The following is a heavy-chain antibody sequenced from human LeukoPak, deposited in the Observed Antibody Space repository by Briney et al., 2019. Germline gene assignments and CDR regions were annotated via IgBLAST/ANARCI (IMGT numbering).Heavy chain of an antibody. D-gene: IGHD4-17*01. J-gene: IGHJ4*02. CDR1: GGSISSGDYY. Sequence: SETLSLTCTVSGGSISSGDYYWSWIRQPPGKGLEWIGYIYYSGSTYYNPSLKSRVTISVDTSKNQFSLKLSSVTAADTAVYYCARVRPVTTFDYWGQGTLVTVSS. V-gene: IGHV4-30-4*01. CDR3: ARVRPVTTFDY. CDR2: IYYSGST.